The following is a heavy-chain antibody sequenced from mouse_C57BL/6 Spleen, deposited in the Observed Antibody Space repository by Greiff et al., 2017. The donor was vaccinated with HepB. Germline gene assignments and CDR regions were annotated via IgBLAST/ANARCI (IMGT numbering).Heavy chain of an antibody. Sequence: QVQLKESGAELARPGASVKLSCKASGYTFTSYGISWVKQRTGQGLEWIGEIYPRSGNTYYNEKFKGKATLTADKSSSTAYMELRSLTSEDSAVYFCARKADTTVDYWGQGTTLTVSS. J-gene: IGHJ2*01. CDR1: GYTFTSYG. CDR2: IYPRSGNT. V-gene: IGHV1-81*01. D-gene: IGHD1-1*01. CDR3: ARKADTTVDY.